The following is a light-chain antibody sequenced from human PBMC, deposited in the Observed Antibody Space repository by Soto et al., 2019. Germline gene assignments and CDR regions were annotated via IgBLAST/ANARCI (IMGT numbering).Light chain of an antibody. Sequence: DIQMTQSPSTLSASVGDRVTITCRASQSIITSLAWYQQKPGKAPKLLIYATSNLQGGVPSRFSGSGSGTDFTLTLSSLQPEDFATYYCQQSYSSPWTFGQGTKVDIK. V-gene: IGKV1-39*01. CDR3: QQSYSSPWT. CDR2: ATS. CDR1: QSIITS. J-gene: IGKJ1*01.